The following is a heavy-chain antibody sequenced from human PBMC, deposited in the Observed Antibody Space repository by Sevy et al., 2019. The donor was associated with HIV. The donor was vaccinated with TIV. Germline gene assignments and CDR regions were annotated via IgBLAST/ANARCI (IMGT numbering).Heavy chain of an antibody. Sequence: GGSLRLSCAASGFTFSNYAMHWVRQGPDKGLEWVAGISYDGSNTYYVDSVQGRFTISRDNSNNTLYLQMNSLRAEDTGLYPCAKVEDVSVGVVASYRMDVWGQGTTVTVSS. J-gene: IGHJ6*02. V-gene: IGHV3-30*18. CDR2: ISYDGSNT. CDR3: AKVEDVSVGVVASYRMDV. CDR1: GFTFSNYA. D-gene: IGHD1-26*01.